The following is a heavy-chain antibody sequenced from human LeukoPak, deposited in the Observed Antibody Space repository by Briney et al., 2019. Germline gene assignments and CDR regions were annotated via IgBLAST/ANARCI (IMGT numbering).Heavy chain of an antibody. V-gene: IGHV3-23*01. D-gene: IGHD3-3*01. CDR3: AKMEGQRLYDYCMDV. CDR1: GFAFSNFA. Sequence: GGSLRLSCAASGFAFSNFAMSWVRQAPGKGLEWVSAMSGSGYYTYYVESVKGRFTISRDNSKNTLYLPMNSLRADDTAVYYCAKMEGQRLYDYCMDVWGRGTTVTVSS. CDR2: MSGSGYYT. J-gene: IGHJ6*03.